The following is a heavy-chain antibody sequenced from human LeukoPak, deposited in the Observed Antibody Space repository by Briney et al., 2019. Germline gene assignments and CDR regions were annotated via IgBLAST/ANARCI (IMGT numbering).Heavy chain of an antibody. CDR2: IYYSGST. J-gene: IGHJ4*02. Sequence: MSSETLSLTCTVSGGSISSGGYCWSWIRQHPGKGLEWIGYIYYSGSTYYNPSLKSRVTISVDTSKNQFSLKLSSVTAADTAVYYCARSEAVVTGSFDYWGQGTLVTVSS. D-gene: IGHD4-23*01. V-gene: IGHV4-31*03. CDR1: GGSISSGGYC. CDR3: ARSEAVVTGSFDY.